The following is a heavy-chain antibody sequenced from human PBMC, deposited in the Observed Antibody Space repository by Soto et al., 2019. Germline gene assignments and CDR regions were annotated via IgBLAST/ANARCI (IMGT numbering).Heavy chain of an antibody. Sequence: EVQLLETGGGLVQPGGSLRLSCAASGFTFSSYAMNWVRQAPGKGLEWVSVISGSGGSTYYADAVKGRFTNSRDNSKNTLSLQMNSLRAEDTAVYYCAKRTVGWYFDLWGRGTLVTVSS. CDR2: ISGSGGST. V-gene: IGHV3-23*01. CDR1: GFTFSSYA. CDR3: AKRTVGWYFDL. D-gene: IGHD4-17*01. J-gene: IGHJ2*01.